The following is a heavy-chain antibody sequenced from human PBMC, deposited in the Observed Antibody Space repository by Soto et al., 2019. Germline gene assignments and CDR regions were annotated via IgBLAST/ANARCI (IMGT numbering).Heavy chain of an antibody. CDR2: ISAYNGNT. CDR1: GYTFTSYG. CDR3: ARGAKTLRYFDWLPRADYYYYYMDV. V-gene: IGHV1-18*01. J-gene: IGHJ6*03. Sequence: ASVKVSCKASGYTFTSYGISWVRQAPGQGLEWMGWISAYNGNTNYAQKLQGRVTMTTDTSTSTAYMELRSLRSDDTAVYYCARGAKTLRYFDWLPRADYYYYYMDVWGKGTTVTVS. D-gene: IGHD3-9*01.